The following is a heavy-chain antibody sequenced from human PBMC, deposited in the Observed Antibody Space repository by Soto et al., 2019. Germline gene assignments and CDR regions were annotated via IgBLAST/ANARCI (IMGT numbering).Heavy chain of an antibody. CDR2: ISGSGGST. D-gene: IGHD3-16*01. V-gene: IGHV3-23*01. Sequence: EVDLLESGGGLAQPGGSRRLSCAASGFSFSVFAMSWVRQAPGKGLEWVSRISGSGGSTYYADSVKGRFTISRDNSKTILYLQMNSLRGEDTAVYYCAKDWSGGAFDVWGQGTMVIVSS. J-gene: IGHJ3*01. CDR1: GFSFSVFA. CDR3: AKDWSGGAFDV.